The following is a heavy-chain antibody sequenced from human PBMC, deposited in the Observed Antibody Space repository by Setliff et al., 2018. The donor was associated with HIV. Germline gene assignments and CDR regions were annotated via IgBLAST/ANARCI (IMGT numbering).Heavy chain of an antibody. CDR1: GFTFSSYW. J-gene: IGHJ5*01. CDR3: ASETGASRGWFGY. Sequence: GGSLRLSCAASGFTFSSYWMSWVRQAPGKGLEWVANIKEDGSEKYYVDSVKGRFTVSRDNAKNSLYLQMNSLTAEDTAVYYCASETGASRGWFGYWGQGTLVTVSS. D-gene: IGHD6-13*01. CDR2: IKEDGSEK. V-gene: IGHV3-7*01.